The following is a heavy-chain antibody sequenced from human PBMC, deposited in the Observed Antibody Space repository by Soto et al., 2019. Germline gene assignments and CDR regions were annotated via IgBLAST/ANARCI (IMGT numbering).Heavy chain of an antibody. CDR1: GGSISGYF. V-gene: IGHV4-59*01. CDR2: ISHTGIT. J-gene: IGHJ4*02. Sequence: PLETLSLTCTVSGGSISGYFVTWIRQPPGKGLEWIGYISHTGITNYNSSLKSRVTMSVDTSKNQFSLRVSSLTAADTAVYYCARKEYYFDYWGQGILVTVSS. D-gene: IGHD3-10*01. CDR3: ARKEYYFDY.